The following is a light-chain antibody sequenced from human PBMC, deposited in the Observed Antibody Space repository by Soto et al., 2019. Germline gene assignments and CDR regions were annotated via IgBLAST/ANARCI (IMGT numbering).Light chain of an antibody. J-gene: IGKJ1*01. CDR1: QSVSSSY. CDR2: GAS. V-gene: IGKV3-20*01. Sequence: EIVLTQSPGTLSLSPGERATLSCRASQSVSSSYLAWYQQKPGQAPRLLIYGASSRATGIPDRFSGSGSGTDFTLTISRLEPEDLAVYYRQQYGSSRTFGQGTKVEIK. CDR3: QQYGSSRT.